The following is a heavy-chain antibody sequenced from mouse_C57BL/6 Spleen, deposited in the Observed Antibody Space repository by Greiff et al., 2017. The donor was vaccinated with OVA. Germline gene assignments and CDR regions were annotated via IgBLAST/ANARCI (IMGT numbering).Heavy chain of an antibody. CDR1: GYTFTSYT. CDR2: INPSSGYT. Sequence: VQLQQSGAELARPGASVKMSCKASGYTFTSYTMHWVKQRPGQGLEWIGDINPSSGYTKYNQKFKDKATLTADKSSSTAYMQLSSLTSEDSAVYYFARGSYDYAMDYWGQGTSVTVSS. CDR3: ARGSYDYAMDY. V-gene: IGHV1-4*01. J-gene: IGHJ4*01. D-gene: IGHD1-1*01.